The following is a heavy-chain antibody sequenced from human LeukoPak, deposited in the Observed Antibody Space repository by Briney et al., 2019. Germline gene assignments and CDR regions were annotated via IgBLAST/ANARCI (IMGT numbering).Heavy chain of an antibody. D-gene: IGHD4-17*01. J-gene: IGHJ4*02. CDR1: GFTFDDYA. V-gene: IGHV3-30*02. CDR2: IRYDGSNK. CDR3: AKDPTVTGYYFDY. Sequence: PGGSLRLSCAASGFTFDDYAMHWVRQAPGKGLEWVAFIRYDGSNKYYADSVKGRFTISRDNSKNTLYLQMNSLRAEDTAVYYCAKDPTVTGYYFDYWGQGTLVTVSS.